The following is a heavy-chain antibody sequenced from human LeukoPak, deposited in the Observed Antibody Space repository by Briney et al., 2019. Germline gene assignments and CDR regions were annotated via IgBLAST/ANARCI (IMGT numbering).Heavy chain of an antibody. CDR3: AKHAGDGQNWFDC. CDR1: GFIFSNSG. Sequence: GGSLRLSCAASGFIFSNSGMHWVRQAPGKGLEWVTFIRYDGGIQYDADSVKGRFTISKDNSKNTMYLQMNSVRVDDTAVYYCAKHAGDGQNWFDCWGQGTLVTVSS. CDR2: IRYDGGIQ. V-gene: IGHV3-30*02. D-gene: IGHD7-27*01. J-gene: IGHJ5*01.